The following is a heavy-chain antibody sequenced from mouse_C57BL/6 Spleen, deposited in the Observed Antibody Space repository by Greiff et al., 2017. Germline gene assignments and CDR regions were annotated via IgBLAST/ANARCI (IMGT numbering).Heavy chain of an antibody. J-gene: IGHJ1*03. CDR1: GFTFSNYW. V-gene: IGHV6-3*01. D-gene: IGHD1-1*01. CDR3: TDYGSSWYFDV. Sequence: EVQLQQSGGGLVQPGGSMKLSCVASGFTFSNYWMNWVRQSPEKGLEWVAQIRLKSDNYATHSAESVKGRFTISRDDSKSSVYLQMNNLRAEDTGIYYCTDYGSSWYFDVWGTGTTVTVSS. CDR2: IRLKSDNYAT.